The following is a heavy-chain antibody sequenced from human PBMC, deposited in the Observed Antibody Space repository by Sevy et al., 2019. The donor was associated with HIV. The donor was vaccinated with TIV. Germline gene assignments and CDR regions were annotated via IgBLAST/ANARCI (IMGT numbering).Heavy chain of an antibody. CDR2: INRSGST. D-gene: IGHD6-19*01. CDR1: GGSFSAYY. J-gene: IGHJ3*02. Sequence: SETLSLTCGVSGGSFSAYYWSWIRQPPGKGLEWIGEINRSGSTNYNPSLKSRVTISVDTSKKQFSLNLSSVTAADTSVYYCARVYSSGPHFDIWGQGTMVTVS. V-gene: IGHV4-34*01. CDR3: ARVYSSGPHFDI.